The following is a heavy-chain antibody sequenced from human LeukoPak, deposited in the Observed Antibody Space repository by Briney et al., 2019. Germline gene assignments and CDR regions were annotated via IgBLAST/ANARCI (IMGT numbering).Heavy chain of an antibody. CDR2: INGDGSST. CDR3: ARDRGGTTTRMDV. Sequence: GGSLRLSCTASEXTFSSYWMHWVRQAPGKGLVWVSRINGDGSSTSYADSVKGRFTISRDNAKNTLYLQMNSLRAEDTAVYYCARDRGGTTTRMDVWGQGTTVIVSS. D-gene: IGHD1-1*01. CDR1: EXTFSSYW. V-gene: IGHV3-74*01. J-gene: IGHJ6*01.